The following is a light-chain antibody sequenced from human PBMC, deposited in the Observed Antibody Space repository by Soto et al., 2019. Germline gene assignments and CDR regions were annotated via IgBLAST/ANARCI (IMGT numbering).Light chain of an antibody. CDR2: DVT. CDR3: SSYTTSSSYV. V-gene: IGLV2-14*01. CDR1: SSDVGGYIY. J-gene: IGLJ1*01. Sequence: QSVLTQSASVSGSPGQSITISCTGTSSDVGGYIYVSWYQQHPGKAPKLMIYDVTSRPSGVSYRFSGSKSGNTASLTISGLQAEDEADYYCSSYTTSSSYVFGTGTKVTVL.